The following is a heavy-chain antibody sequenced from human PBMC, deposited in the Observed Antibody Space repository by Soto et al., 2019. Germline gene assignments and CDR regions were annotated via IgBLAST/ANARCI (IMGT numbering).Heavy chain of an antibody. Sequence: PGGSLRLSCAASGFTFSNAWMSWVRQAPGKGLEWVVVISFDGRNTYYADSVKGRLTISRDNSKNTLYLQMNSLRAEDTAVYYCAKDQGSSWYEIDYWGQGTLVTVSS. CDR3: AKDQGSSWYEIDY. CDR1: GFTFSNAW. CDR2: ISFDGRNT. D-gene: IGHD6-13*01. V-gene: IGHV3-30*18. J-gene: IGHJ4*02.